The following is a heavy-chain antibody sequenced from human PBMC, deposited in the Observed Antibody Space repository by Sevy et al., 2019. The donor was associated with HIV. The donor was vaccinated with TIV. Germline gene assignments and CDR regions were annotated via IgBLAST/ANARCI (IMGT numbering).Heavy chain of an antibody. Sequence: GGSLRLSCVASGFTFPIYSVLWVRQAPGKGLEWLTLISYDGNYKYYANSLKGRFTISRDNSNNISYLQMSSLRVEDTALYFCARVAVEYCTNDCYHRFDHWGLGTLVTVSS. V-gene: IGHV3-30*04. CDR3: ARVAVEYCTNDCYHRFDH. J-gene: IGHJ4*02. CDR2: ISYDGNYK. D-gene: IGHD2-8*01. CDR1: GFTFPIYS.